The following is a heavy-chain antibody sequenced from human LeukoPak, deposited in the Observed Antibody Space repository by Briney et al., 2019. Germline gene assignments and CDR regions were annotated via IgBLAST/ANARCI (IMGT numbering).Heavy chain of an antibody. V-gene: IGHV3-30*02. CDR3: AKEHQAKYYGDYDLDY. J-gene: IGHJ4*02. D-gene: IGHD4-17*01. Sequence: GGSLRLSCAASGFTFSSYGMHWVRQAPGKGLDWVAFIHHDGSNKYYADSVKGRFTISRDNSKNTLYLQMNSLRAEDTAVYYCAKEHQAKYYGDYDLDYWGQGTLVTVSS. CDR1: GFTFSSYG. CDR2: IHHDGSNK.